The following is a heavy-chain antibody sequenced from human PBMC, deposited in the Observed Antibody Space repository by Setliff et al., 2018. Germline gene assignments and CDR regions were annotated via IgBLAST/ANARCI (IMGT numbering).Heavy chain of an antibody. D-gene: IGHD2-15*01. Sequence: GASVKVSCKASGDSFNNYAISWVRQAPGQGLEWMGGIIPMFGTPAYAQKFQDRVTITTDESTSTAYMELDSLRSDDTAVYYCARGRGPDIVVTIPGDYWGQGTQVTVSS. CDR3: ARGRGPDIVVTIPGDY. CDR2: IIPMFGTP. J-gene: IGHJ4*02. CDR1: GDSFNNYA. V-gene: IGHV1-69*05.